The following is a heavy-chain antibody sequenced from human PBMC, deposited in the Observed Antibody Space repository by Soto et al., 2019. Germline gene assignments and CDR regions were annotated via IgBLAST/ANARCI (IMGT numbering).Heavy chain of an antibody. CDR3: APHREYSSSWFDP. V-gene: IGHV4-39*01. CDR2: IYYSGST. J-gene: IGHJ5*02. CDR1: GGSISSSSYY. D-gene: IGHD6-13*01. Sequence: PSETLSLTCTVSGGSISSSSYYWGWIRQPPGKGLEWIGSIYYSGSTYYNPSLKSRVTISVDTSKNQFSLKLSSVTAADTAVYYCAPHREYSSSWFDPWGQGTLVTVSS.